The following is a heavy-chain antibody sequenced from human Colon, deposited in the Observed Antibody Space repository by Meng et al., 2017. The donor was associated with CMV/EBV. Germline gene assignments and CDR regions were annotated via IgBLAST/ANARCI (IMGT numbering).Heavy chain of an antibody. J-gene: IGHJ3*02. CDR1: GFTFSRYW. CDR2: IKEGASQK. Sequence: GGSLRLSCAASGFTFSRYWMTWVRQAPGKGLEWVANIKEGASQKYYVDSVKGRFTISRYNAKNSLYLQMNSLRAEDTAVYYCTRAYYYDSSGYYGPGALDIWGQGTMVTVSS. D-gene: IGHD3-22*01. V-gene: IGHV3-7*01. CDR3: TRAYYYDSSGYYGPGALDI.